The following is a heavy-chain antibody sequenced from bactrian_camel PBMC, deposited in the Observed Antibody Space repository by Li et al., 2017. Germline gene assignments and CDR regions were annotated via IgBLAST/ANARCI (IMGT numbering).Heavy chain of an antibody. V-gene: IGHV3S31*01. CDR2: INSGGGNT. J-gene: IGHJ6*01. CDR1: GFTFSSYA. D-gene: IGHD6*01. CDR3: VSARLGGSWSAFNAFGY. Sequence: DVQLVESGGGLVQPGGSLRLSCAASGFTFSSYAMSWVRQAPGKGLEWVSSINSGGGNTYYADSVKGRFTISRDNAKNTLYLQMNSLKPEDTAVYYCVSARLGGSWSAFNAFGYWGQGTQVTVS.